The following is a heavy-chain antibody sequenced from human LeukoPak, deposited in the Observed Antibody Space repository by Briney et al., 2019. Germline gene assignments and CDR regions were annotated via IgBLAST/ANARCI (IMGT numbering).Heavy chain of an antibody. D-gene: IGHD6-13*01. Sequence: GESLKISCKGSGYSFTSNWIAWVRQMPGKGLEWMGIIYPTDSTTRYSPSFQGQVTISADKSINTAYLQWSSLKASDTAMYYCAGAAAGTAIDSWGQGTLVTVSS. CDR2: IYPTDSTT. V-gene: IGHV5-51*01. CDR1: GYSFTSNW. J-gene: IGHJ4*02. CDR3: AGAAAGTAIDS.